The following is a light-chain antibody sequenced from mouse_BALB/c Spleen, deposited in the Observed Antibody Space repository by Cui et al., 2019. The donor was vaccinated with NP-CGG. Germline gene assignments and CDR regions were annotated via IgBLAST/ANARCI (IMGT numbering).Light chain of an antibody. CDR3: GLWYSNHWV. V-gene: IGLV1*01. CDR1: TGAVTTSNY. Sequence: QAVVTQESALTTSPGETVTLTCRSSTGAVTTSNYANWVQEKPDHLFTGLMGGTNNRAPGVPARFSGSLIGDKAALTITGAQTEDEATYFCGLWYSNHWVFGGGTKLTVL. J-gene: IGLJ1*01. CDR2: GTN.